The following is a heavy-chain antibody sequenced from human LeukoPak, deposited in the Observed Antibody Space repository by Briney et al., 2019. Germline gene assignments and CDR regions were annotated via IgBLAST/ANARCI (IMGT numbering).Heavy chain of an antibody. V-gene: IGHV3-48*03. CDR3: AREGGLPKDDAFDI. CDR1: GFTFSSYE. J-gene: IGHJ3*02. CDR2: ISSSGSTM. D-gene: IGHD3-16*01. Sequence: GGSLRLSCAASGFTFSSYEMNWVRQAPGKGLEWVSYISSSGSTMYYADSVKGRFTISRDNAKNSLYLQMNSLRAEDTAVYYCAREGGLPKDDAFDIWGQGTMVTVSS.